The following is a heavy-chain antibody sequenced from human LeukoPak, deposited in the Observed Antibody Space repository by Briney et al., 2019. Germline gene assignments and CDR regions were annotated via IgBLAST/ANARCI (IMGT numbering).Heavy chain of an antibody. V-gene: IGHV1-2*02. J-gene: IGHJ4*02. D-gene: IGHD3-22*01. Sequence: ASVKVSCKASGDTFTGNYIHLVRQAPGQGLEWMGWINLKSGGTNYAQKFQDRVTVTRDRSISTAYMELSRLRSDDTAVYYCARADYYDSSGDWGQGTLVTVSS. CDR1: GDTFTGNY. CDR2: INLKSGGT. CDR3: ARADYYDSSGD.